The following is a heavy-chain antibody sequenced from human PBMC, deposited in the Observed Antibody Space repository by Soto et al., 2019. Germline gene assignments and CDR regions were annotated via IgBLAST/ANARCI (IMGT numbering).Heavy chain of an antibody. Sequence: EVQLVESGGGLVQPGGSLRLSCAASGFTFSSYSMNWVRQAPGKGLELVSYISISSTTINYACSVKGRFNISRDNAKNSLYLQTSSLRAEDTAVYYCASDYYGGNSHGFDRWGQGTTVTVS. D-gene: IGHD4-17*01. J-gene: IGHJ6*02. CDR1: GFTFSSYS. CDR3: ASDYYGGNSHGFDR. CDR2: ISISSTTI. V-gene: IGHV3-48*01.